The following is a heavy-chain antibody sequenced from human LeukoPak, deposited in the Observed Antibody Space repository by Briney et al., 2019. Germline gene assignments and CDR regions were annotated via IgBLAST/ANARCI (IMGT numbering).Heavy chain of an antibody. V-gene: IGHV3-48*01. Sequence: GGSLRLSCAAFGFSLSDYSMHWVRQAPGKGLEWVSYIGTTAIYAESLKGRFTISRDNSENTMYLQMNSLRVEDTAIYYCAKRRGEDYFDYWGQGSLVTVSS. CDR2: IGTTAI. CDR1: GFSLSDYS. CDR3: AKRRGEDYFDY. J-gene: IGHJ4*02. D-gene: IGHD2-21*01.